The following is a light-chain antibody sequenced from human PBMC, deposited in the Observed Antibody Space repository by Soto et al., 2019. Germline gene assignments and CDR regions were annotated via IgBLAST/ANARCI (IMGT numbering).Light chain of an antibody. J-gene: IGKJ5*01. CDR2: DAS. CDR3: QQRSNWPLT. Sequence: EIVLTQSPATLSLSPGERDTLSCRASQSVSSYLAWYQQKPGQAPRLLIYDASNRATGIPARFSGSGSGTDLTLTISSLEPEDFAVYYCQQRSNWPLTFGQGTRLEIK. V-gene: IGKV3-11*01. CDR1: QSVSSY.